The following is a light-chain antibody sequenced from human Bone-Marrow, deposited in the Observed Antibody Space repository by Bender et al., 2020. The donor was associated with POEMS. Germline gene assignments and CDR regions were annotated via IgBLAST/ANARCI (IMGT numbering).Light chain of an antibody. CDR2: DVS. Sequence: QSALTQPASVSGSPGQSITISCTGTRSDVGGYDYVSWYQQHPGKAPKVMIHDVSNRPSGVSNRFSGSKSGNTASLTISRLQAEDEAVYYCSSYTSTYTQVFGGGTKLTVL. CDR1: RSDVGGYDY. CDR3: SSYTSTYTQV. V-gene: IGLV2-14*01. J-gene: IGLJ3*02.